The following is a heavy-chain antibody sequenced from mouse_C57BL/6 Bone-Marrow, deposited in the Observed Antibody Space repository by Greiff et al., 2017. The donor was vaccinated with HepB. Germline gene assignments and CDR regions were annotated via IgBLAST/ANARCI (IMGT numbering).Heavy chain of an antibody. D-gene: IGHD2-1*01. CDR3: ARRGGNYFGFDV. Sequence: EVMLVESGGDLVKPGGSLKLSCAASGFTFSSYGMSWVRQTPDKRLEWVATISSGGSYTYYPDSVKGRFTISRDNAKNTLYLQMSSLKSEDTAMYYCARRGGNYFGFDVWGTGTTVTVSS. V-gene: IGHV5-6*02. CDR1: GFTFSSYG. J-gene: IGHJ1*03. CDR2: ISSGGSYT.